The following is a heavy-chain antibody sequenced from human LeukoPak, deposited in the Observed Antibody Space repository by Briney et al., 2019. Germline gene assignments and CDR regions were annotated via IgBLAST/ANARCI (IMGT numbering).Heavy chain of an antibody. CDR2: INPNSGGT. CDR1: GYTFTVYY. V-gene: IGHV1-2*02. CDR3: ANDYYDSSGYRY. Sequence: ASVNVSFKASGYTFTVYYMHWVRQAPGQGLEWMGWINPNSGGTNYAQKFQGRVTMTRDTSISTAYMELSRLRSDDTAVYYCANDYYDSSGYRYWGQGTLVTVSS. J-gene: IGHJ4*02. D-gene: IGHD3-22*01.